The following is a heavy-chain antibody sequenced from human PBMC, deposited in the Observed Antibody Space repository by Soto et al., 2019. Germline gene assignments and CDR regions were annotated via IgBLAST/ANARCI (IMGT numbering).Heavy chain of an antibody. CDR3: ARSGGYRYGDY. V-gene: IGHV4-4*02. D-gene: IGHD5-18*01. CDR2: MYHSGST. J-gene: IGHJ4*02. CDR1: GGSISSSNW. Sequence: QVQLQESGPGLVKPSGTLSLTCAVSGGSISSSNWWSWVRQPPGKGLEWIGEMYHSGSTNYKPSLKSRVTISVDESKNQCSLKLNSVTAADTDVYYCARSGGYRYGDYWGQGTLVTVSS.